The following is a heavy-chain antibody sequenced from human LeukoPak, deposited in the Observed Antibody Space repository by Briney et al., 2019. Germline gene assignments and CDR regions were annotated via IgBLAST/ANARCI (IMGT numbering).Heavy chain of an antibody. CDR3: AKGTPDY. D-gene: IGHD2-2*01. Sequence: PGGSLRLSCAASGFTFSIYCMHWVRQAPGKGLEWVAFIRYDGSNKYYADSMKGRFTISRDNSKNTLYLQMNSLRAEDTAVYYCAKGTPDYWGQGTLLTVPS. CDR1: GFTFSIYC. CDR2: IRYDGSNK. V-gene: IGHV3-30*02. J-gene: IGHJ4*02.